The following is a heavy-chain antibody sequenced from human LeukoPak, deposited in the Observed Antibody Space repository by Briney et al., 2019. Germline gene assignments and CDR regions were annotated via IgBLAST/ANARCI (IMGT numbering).Heavy chain of an antibody. Sequence: GGSLRLSCAASGFTFSNFGMHWVRQAPGKGLEWVAFIRFDGTSEFYADSVKARFTISRDNSQNTVSLQMNSLRAEGTAVYYCAKSPMGVINFDYWGQGTLVTVSS. CDR3: AKSPMGVINFDY. CDR1: GFTFSNFG. D-gene: IGHD2/OR15-2a*01. J-gene: IGHJ4*02. V-gene: IGHV3-30*02. CDR2: IRFDGTSE.